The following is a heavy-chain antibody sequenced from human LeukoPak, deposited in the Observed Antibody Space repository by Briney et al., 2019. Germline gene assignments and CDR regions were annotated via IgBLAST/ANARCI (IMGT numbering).Heavy chain of an antibody. CDR2: ISYEGSNE. CDR3: ARDQRYFDWLPADYYYSDYVDV. V-gene: IGHV3-30*04. Sequence: GGSPRLSCAPSGFTFSSYVMHWVREAPGEGVGWVAIISYEGSNEYYADSVKGRFTISRDKSKYTLYLQMTSLRAEDTAVYYCARDQRYFDWLPADYYYSDYVDVWGKGTTVTISS. CDR1: GFTFSSYV. J-gene: IGHJ6*03. D-gene: IGHD3-9*01.